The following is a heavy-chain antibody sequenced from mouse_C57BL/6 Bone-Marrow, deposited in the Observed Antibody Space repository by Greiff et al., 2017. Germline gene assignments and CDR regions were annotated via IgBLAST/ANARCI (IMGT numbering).Heavy chain of an antibody. CDR2: IDPETGGT. D-gene: IGHD1-1*01. Sequence: VQLQQSGAELVRPGASVTLSCKASGYTFTDYEMHWVKQTPVHGLEWIGAIDPETGGTAYNQKFKGKAILTADKSSSTAYMELRSLTSEDSAVYYCTRRRVLRPFAYWGQGTLVTVSA. J-gene: IGHJ3*01. CDR1: GYTFTDYE. V-gene: IGHV1-15*01. CDR3: TRRRVLRPFAY.